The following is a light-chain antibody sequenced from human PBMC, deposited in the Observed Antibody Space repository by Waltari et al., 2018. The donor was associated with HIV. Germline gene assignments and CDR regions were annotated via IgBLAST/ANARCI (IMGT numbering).Light chain of an antibody. Sequence: QSVLTQPPSASGTPGQRVTISCSGSSSNIGSNTVNWYQHLPGTAPKVLIYINNQRPSEVPDRFPGAKSGTSVSLAISGLQSEDEADYYCATWDDSLNGVVFGGGTKLTV. J-gene: IGLJ2*01. CDR1: SSNIGSNT. CDR3: ATWDDSLNGVV. CDR2: INN. V-gene: IGLV1-44*01.